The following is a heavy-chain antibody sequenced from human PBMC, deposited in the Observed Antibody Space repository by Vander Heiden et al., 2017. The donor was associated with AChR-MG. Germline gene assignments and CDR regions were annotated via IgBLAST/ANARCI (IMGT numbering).Heavy chain of an antibody. CDR1: GCTFSSYA. CDR3: ARDAPHYYDSSGYYSNWFDP. Sequence: QVQLGQSGAEVKKPGSSVKVPCTAPGCTFSSYAINGVRQALGQGLEWMGGIIPIFGTANYAHKFQSRVTITADKSTSTAYMELSSLRSEDTAVYYCARDAPHYYDSSGYYSNWFDPWGQGTLVTVSS. CDR2: IIPIFGTA. V-gene: IGHV1-69*06. D-gene: IGHD3-22*01. J-gene: IGHJ5*02.